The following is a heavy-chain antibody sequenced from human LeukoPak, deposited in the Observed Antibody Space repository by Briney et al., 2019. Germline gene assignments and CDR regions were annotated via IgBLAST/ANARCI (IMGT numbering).Heavy chain of an antibody. Sequence: GGSLRLSCAASGFTFSSYGMHWVRQAPGKGLEWVAVVSYDGTNKYYADSVKGRFTISRDNSKNTLYLQMNSLRAEDTAVYYCAKVPYGGIRYDLFDYWGQGTLVTVSS. CDR2: VSYDGTNK. D-gene: IGHD3-16*01. CDR1: GFTFSSYG. V-gene: IGHV3-30*18. CDR3: AKVPYGGIRYDLFDY. J-gene: IGHJ4*02.